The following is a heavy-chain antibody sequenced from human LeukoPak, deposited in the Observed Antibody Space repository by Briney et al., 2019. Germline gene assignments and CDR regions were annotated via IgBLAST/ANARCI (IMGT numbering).Heavy chain of an antibody. V-gene: IGHV3-21*01. J-gene: IGHJ4*02. CDR3: ARKLYDFWSAPGDY. D-gene: IGHD3-3*01. Sequence: GGSLRHSCAASGFTFSSYSMNWVRQAPGKGLEWVSSISSSSSYIYYAGSVKGRFTISRDNAKNSLYLQMNSLRAEDTAVYYCARKLYDFWSAPGDYWGQGTLVTVSS. CDR1: GFTFSSYS. CDR2: ISSSSSYI.